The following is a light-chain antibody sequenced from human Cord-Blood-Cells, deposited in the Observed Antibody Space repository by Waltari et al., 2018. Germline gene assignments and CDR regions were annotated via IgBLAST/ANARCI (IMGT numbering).Light chain of an antibody. Sequence: QSVLTQPPSASGTPGQRVTISCSGSSSNIGSNYVYWYQQLPGTAPKLLIYRNNPLPSGVPDRCSGSKSGTSASLAISGLRSEDEADYYCAAWDDSLSGHVVFGGGTKLTVL. CDR1: SSNIGSNY. J-gene: IGLJ2*01. CDR3: AAWDDSLSGHVV. CDR2: RNN. V-gene: IGLV1-47*01.